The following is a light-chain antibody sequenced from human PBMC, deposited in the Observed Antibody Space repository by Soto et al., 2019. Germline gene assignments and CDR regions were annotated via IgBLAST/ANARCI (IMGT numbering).Light chain of an antibody. CDR1: QSVGSY. CDR3: QHFVNSLTWT. J-gene: IGKJ1*01. Sequence: EIVLLQSPATLSLSPRERATLSCRASQSVGSYLAWYQHKPGQAPRLLISDASNRATGIPARFSGSGSETDFTLTISSLEPEDSAVYYCQHFVNSLTWTFGQGTKVDI. CDR2: DAS. V-gene: IGKV3-11*01.